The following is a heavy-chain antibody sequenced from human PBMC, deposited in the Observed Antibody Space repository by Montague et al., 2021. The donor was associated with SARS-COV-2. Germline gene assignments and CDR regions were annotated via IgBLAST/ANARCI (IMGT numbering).Heavy chain of an antibody. CDR1: GFTFSSYA. CDR2: IYSGGSST. Sequence: SLRLFCAASGFTFSSYAMSWVRQAPGKGLEWVSVIYSGGSSTYYADSVKGRFTISRDNSKNTLYLQMNSLRAEDTAVYYCASSEPEGYYYYYYGMDVWGQGTTVTVSS. CDR3: ASSEPEGYYYYYYGMDV. J-gene: IGHJ6*02. V-gene: IGHV3-23*03. D-gene: IGHD1-14*01.